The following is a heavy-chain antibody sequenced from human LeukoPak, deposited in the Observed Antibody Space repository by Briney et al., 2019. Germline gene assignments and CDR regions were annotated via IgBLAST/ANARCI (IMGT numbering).Heavy chain of an antibody. Sequence: ASVKVSCKASGYTFTSYGISWVRQAPGQGLEWMGWISAYNGNTNYAQKLQGRVTMTTDTSTSTAYMELRSLRSDDTAVYYCARVPPDGYNTLIVYWGQGTLVTVSS. D-gene: IGHD5-24*01. CDR1: GYTFTSYG. CDR2: ISAYNGNT. J-gene: IGHJ4*02. V-gene: IGHV1-18*01. CDR3: ARVPPDGYNTLIVY.